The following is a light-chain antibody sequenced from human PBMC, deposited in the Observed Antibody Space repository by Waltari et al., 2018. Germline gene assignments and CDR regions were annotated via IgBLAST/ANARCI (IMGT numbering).Light chain of an antibody. J-gene: IGKJ1*01. CDR3: QKYGTRPAT. Sequence: EIVLTQSPGTLSLSPGERATLSCRASQSVSRTLAWYQQKPGQAPRLLIYDASIRATGIPDWFSGSGSGTDFSLTISRLEPEDFALYYCQKYGTRPATFGQGTKVEIK. CDR1: QSVSRT. CDR2: DAS. V-gene: IGKV3-20*01.